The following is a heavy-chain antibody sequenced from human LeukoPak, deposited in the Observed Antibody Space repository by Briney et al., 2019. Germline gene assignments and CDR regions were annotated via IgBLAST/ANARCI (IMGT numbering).Heavy chain of an antibody. CDR1: AGSINIYY. D-gene: IGHD2-15*01. Sequence: SETLSLTCTVSAGSINIYYWSWIRQPAGKGLEWIGRIYTSGSTNYNPSLKSRVTMSLDTSKNQFSMKLTSVTAADTAVYYRARDRDYCSGDTCPVAFDIWGQGTLVTVSS. J-gene: IGHJ3*02. CDR3: ARDRDYCSGDTCPVAFDI. V-gene: IGHV4-4*07. CDR2: IYTSGST.